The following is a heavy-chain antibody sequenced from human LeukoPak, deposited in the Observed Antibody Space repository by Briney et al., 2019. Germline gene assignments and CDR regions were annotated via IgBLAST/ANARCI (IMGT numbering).Heavy chain of an antibody. J-gene: IGHJ4*02. CDR1: GENFSIYF. D-gene: IGHD2-21*01. V-gene: IGHV4-34*01. CDR3: ARPGLAYCGADCYSTEGYYFDY. CDR2: INHGGST. Sequence: SETLSLTCAVYGENFSIYFYSWIRQPPGKGLEWIGEINHGGSTSYNPSLKSRVTISVDTSKHQFSLRLSSVTAADTAMYYCARPGLAYCGADCYSTEGYYFDYWSQGTLVTVSS.